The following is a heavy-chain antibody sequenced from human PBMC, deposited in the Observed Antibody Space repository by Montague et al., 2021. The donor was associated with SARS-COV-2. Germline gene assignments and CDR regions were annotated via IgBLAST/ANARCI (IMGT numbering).Heavy chain of an antibody. CDR3: ARDAGYNWNTEAYALDM. V-gene: IGHV3-48*02. Sequence: FLRLSCAASGFSLSSYSMNWVRQAPGKGLEWVSYFSGSSTKMNFADSAKGRFTISRDIAKNSLYLQMDSLTDEDTAVYYCARDAGYNWNTEAYALDMWGQGTMVVGSS. J-gene: IGHJ3*02. CDR1: GFSLSSYS. D-gene: IGHD1/OR15-1a*01. CDR2: FSGSSTKM.